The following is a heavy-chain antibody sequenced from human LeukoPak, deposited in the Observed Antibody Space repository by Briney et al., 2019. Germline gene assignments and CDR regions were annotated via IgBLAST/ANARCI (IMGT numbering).Heavy chain of an antibody. V-gene: IGHV3-11*01. CDR2: ISSGGSTI. Sequence: GGSLRLSCAVSGFTFSDYYMSWIRQAPGKGLEWVSYISSGGSTISHADSVKGRFTISRDNAENSLYLQRNSLRAEDTAVYYCARRAAAGGCLDYWGQGTLVTVSS. J-gene: IGHJ4*02. CDR1: GFTFSDYY. D-gene: IGHD6-13*01. CDR3: ARRAAAGGCLDY.